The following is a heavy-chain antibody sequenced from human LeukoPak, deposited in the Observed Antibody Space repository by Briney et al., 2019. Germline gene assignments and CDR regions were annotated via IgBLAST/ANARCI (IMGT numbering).Heavy chain of an antibody. CDR2: IYYSGST. CDR3: TRTSYSSGWFDP. J-gene: IGHJ5*02. V-gene: IGHV4-59*01. D-gene: IGHD6-19*01. CDR1: GGSISGYY. Sequence: ASETLSLTCTVSGGSISGYYLSWIRQPPGKGLEWIGYIYYSGSTNYNPSLKSRVTISVDTSKNQFSLRLSSVTAADTAVYYCTRTSYSSGWFDPWGQGTLVTVSS.